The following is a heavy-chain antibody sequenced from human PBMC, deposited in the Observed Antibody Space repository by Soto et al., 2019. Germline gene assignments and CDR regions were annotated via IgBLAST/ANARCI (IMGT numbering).Heavy chain of an antibody. D-gene: IGHD3-3*01. Sequence: LRLSCVGTGLNFDDFAMHWVRQAPGKGLEWVSGITWNSRVLAYADSVKGRFTISRDNARNSLYLQMDSLRDEDTALYYCAKGRYDFWSPYYFDSWGQGTLVTVSS. V-gene: IGHV3-9*01. J-gene: IGHJ4*02. CDR2: ITWNSRVL. CDR3: AKGRYDFWSPYYFDS. CDR1: GLNFDDFA.